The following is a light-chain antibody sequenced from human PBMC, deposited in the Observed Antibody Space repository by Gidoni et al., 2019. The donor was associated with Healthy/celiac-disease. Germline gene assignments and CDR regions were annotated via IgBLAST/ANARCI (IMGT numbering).Light chain of an antibody. CDR2: DAS. CDR1: QDISNY. CDR3: QHYDNLPPEFT. Sequence: DIQMNQSPSSLSASVGDRVTITCQASQDISNYLNWYQQKPGKAPKLLIYDASNLETGVPSRFSGSGSGTDFTFTISSLQPEDIATYYCQHYDNLPPEFTFGPGTKVDIK. V-gene: IGKV1-33*01. J-gene: IGKJ3*01.